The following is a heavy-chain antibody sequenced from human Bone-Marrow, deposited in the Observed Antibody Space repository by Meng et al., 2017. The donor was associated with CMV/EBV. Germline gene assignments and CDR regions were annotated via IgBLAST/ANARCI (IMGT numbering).Heavy chain of an antibody. CDR1: GFTFSSYA. CDR3: ARAGEIYMVVTPDFDY. J-gene: IGHJ4*02. V-gene: IGHV3-30*04. Sequence: SGFTFSSYAMHWVRQAPGKGLEWVAVISYDGSNKYYADSVKGRFTISRDNSKNTLYLQMNSLRAEDTAVYYCARAGEIYMVVTPDFDYWGQGTLVTVSS. CDR2: ISYDGSNK. D-gene: IGHD4-23*01.